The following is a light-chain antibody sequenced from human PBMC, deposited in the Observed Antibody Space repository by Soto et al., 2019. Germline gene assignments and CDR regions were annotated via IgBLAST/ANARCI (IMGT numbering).Light chain of an antibody. CDR3: QQYGGSPPYT. J-gene: IGKJ2*01. V-gene: IGKV3-20*01. Sequence: EIVLTQSPGTLSLSPGERATLSCRASQSLSSSYLAWYQQKPGQAPRLLIYGASSRATGIPDRFSGSRSGTCFTPTTSSLEPQAIAVYYCQQYGGSPPYTFGQGTKVEIK. CDR1: QSLSSSY. CDR2: GAS.